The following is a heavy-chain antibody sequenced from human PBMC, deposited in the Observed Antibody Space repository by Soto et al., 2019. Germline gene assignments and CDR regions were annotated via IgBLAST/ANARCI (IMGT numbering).Heavy chain of an antibody. J-gene: IGHJ4*02. D-gene: IGHD6-19*01. V-gene: IGHV3-23*01. CDR3: AKDKMEQWLVGGYFDY. CDR1: GFTFSSYA. Sequence: LRLSCAASGFTFSSYAMSWVRQAPGKGLEWVSATINSGGSAYYADSVRGRFTISRDNSKNTLYLQMNSLRAEDTAVYYCAKDKMEQWLVGGYFDYWGQGALVTVSS. CDR2: TINSGGSA.